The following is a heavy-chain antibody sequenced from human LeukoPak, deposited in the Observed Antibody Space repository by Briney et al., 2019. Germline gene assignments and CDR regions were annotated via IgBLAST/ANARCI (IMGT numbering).Heavy chain of an antibody. V-gene: IGHV3-11*03. Sequence: PGGSLRSSCAAPRYTFTDSETGGSGQAPGKGLEWVSYISSSSYTNYADSVKGGFTISRDTTKNSLYLQMNSLRDEGILEYYGARPFRMAVAGASLFDPWGQGTLVTVSS. D-gene: IGHD6-19*01. CDR3: ARPFRMAVAGASLFDP. J-gene: IGHJ5*02. CDR2: ISSSSYT. CDR1: RYTFTDSE.